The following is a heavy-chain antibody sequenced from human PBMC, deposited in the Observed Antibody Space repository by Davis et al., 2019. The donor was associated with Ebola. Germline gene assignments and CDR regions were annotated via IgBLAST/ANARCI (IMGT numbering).Heavy chain of an antibody. CDR2: IYHSGST. J-gene: IGHJ4*02. CDR3: ARRNYYDSSGDLDY. D-gene: IGHD3-22*01. V-gene: IGHV4-4*02. CDR1: GGSISSSNW. Sequence: MPSETLSLTCAVSGGSISSSNWWSWVRQPPGKGLEWIGEIYHSGSTNYNPSLKSRVTISVDKSKNQFSLKLSSVTAADTAVYYCARRNYYDSSGDLDYWGQGTLVTVSS.